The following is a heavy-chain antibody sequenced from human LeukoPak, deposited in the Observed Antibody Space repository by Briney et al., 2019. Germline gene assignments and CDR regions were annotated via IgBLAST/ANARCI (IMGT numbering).Heavy chain of an antibody. CDR2: ISGSGGST. V-gene: IGHV3-23*01. CDR3: AKDPTPTQAVAAAGGDY. D-gene: IGHD6-13*01. J-gene: IGHJ4*02. CDR1: GFTFSSYA. Sequence: PGGSLRLSCAASGFTFSSYAMSWVRQAPGKGLEWVSAISGSGGSTYYADSVKGRFTISRDNSKNTLYLQMNSLRAEDTAVYYCAKDPTPTQAVAAAGGDYWGQGTLVTVSS.